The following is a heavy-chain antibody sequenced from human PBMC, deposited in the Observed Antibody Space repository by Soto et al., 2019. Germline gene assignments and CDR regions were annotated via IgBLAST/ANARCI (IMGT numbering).Heavy chain of an antibody. CDR2: INHSGTT. CDR1: GGSFSGYY. D-gene: IGHD3-10*01. CDR3: ARRKAGGWETYYNSWLDP. J-gene: IGHJ5*02. Sequence: SETLSLTCAVYGGSFSGYYWSWIRQPPGRGLEWIGEINHSGTTNNNPSLKSRVTISVDTSKNQFSLKVSSVTAADTAVYYCARRKAGGWETYYNSWLDPWGQGTLVTVSS. V-gene: IGHV4-34*01.